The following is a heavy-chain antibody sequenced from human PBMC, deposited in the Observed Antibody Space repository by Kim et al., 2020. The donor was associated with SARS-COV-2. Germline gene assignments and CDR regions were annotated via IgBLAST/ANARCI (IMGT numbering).Heavy chain of an antibody. D-gene: IGHD3-3*01. CDR3: ARSRDQRLRFLEWEFDY. CDR2: IWYDGSNK. CDR1: GFTFSSYG. Sequence: GGSLRLSCAASGFTFSSYGMHWVRQAPGKGLEWVAVIWYDGSNKYYADSVKGRFTISRDNSKNTLYLQMNSLRAEDTAVYYCARSRDQRLRFLEWEFDYWGQGTLVTVSS. J-gene: IGHJ4*02. V-gene: IGHV3-33*01.